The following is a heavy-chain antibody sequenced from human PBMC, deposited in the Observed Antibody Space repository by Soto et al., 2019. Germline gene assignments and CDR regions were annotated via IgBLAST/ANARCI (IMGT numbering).Heavy chain of an antibody. CDR2: IWYDGSNK. CDR3: ARDGGCRDGLTVGCNWFDP. CDR1: GFTFSSYG. Sequence: QVQLVESGGGVVQPGRSLRLSCAASGFTFSSYGMHWVRQAPGKGLEWVAVIWYDGSNKYYADSVKGRFTISRYNSKIMLYLQMHSVRAEDTAVYYCARDGGCRDGLTVGCNWFDPWGQGTLVTVSS. D-gene: IGHD6-19*01. J-gene: IGHJ5*02. V-gene: IGHV3-33*01.